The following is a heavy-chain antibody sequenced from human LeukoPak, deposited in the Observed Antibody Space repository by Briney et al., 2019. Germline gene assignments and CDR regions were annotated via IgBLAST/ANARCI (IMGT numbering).Heavy chain of an antibody. CDR3: ARSPVLDRNDWSFAD. Sequence: GGSLRLSCAASGFTVSRNYMSWVRQAPGKGLEWVSVSYSGGDTYHPDSVKGRFTVSRDNPKNTVYLQMNSLRAEDTAVYFCARSPVLDRNDWSFADWGQGTLVTVSS. CDR2: SYSGGDT. J-gene: IGHJ4*02. D-gene: IGHD1-1*01. CDR1: GFTVSRNY. V-gene: IGHV3-53*01.